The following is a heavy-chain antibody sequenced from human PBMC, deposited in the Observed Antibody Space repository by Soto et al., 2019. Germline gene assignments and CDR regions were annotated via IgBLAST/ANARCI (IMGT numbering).Heavy chain of an antibody. CDR1: GGSVSSGNYY. J-gene: IGHJ6*02. CDR2: IYYSGST. V-gene: IGHV4-61*01. D-gene: IGHD5-18*01. CDR3: ARHLQLWSSQTAYYYYYVLDF. Sequence: SETLSLTCTVSGGSVSSGNYYWSWIRQPPGKGLEWIGYIYYSGSTNYNPSLKSRVTISVDTSKNQFSLKLSSVTAADTAVYYCARHLQLWSSQTAYYYYYVLDFSGQGSTVIVSS.